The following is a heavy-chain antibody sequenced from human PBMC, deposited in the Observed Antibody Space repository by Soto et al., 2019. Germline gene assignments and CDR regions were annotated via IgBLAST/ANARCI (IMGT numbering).Heavy chain of an antibody. D-gene: IGHD3-3*01. CDR3: ARVRSNLLDY. V-gene: IGHV4-59*01. CDR2: IHYSGST. Sequence: LSLTCTVSGDSISTFYWSWIRQPPGKGLEWIGYIHYSGSTNYNPSLKSQVIISVDTSKNQFSLKLSSVTAADTAVYFCARVRSNLLDYWGQGTLVTVSS. CDR1: GDSISTFY. J-gene: IGHJ4*02.